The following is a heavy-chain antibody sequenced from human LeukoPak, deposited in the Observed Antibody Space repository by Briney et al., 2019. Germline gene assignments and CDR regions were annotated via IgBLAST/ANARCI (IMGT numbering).Heavy chain of an antibody. J-gene: IGHJ4*02. CDR3: ARDSGGGMGDY. CDR2: ISGRVRYI. V-gene: IGHV3-21*01. D-gene: IGHD3-10*01. CDR1: GFTFSSYG. Sequence: PGGSLRLSCVASGFTFSSYGMNWVRQAPGEGLEWVSSISGRVRYIYYADCLKGRFTISRDNAKNSRYLQMNSLRAEDTAVYYCARDSGGGMGDYWGQGTLVTVSS.